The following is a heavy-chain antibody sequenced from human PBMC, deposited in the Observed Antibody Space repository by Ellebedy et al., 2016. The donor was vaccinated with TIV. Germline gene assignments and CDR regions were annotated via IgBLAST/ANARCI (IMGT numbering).Heavy chain of an antibody. CDR1: GFNFSGCS. V-gene: IGHV3-21*01. Sequence: GESLKISCAASGFNFSGCSMNWVRQAPGKGLEWVSSISSNLHYINYRDSVKGRFTISRDNAKNSLSLQMDSLRAEDKAVYYCATDRGEGGLPSFFDSWGQGTLVTVST. J-gene: IGHJ4*02. CDR3: ATDRGEGGLPSFFDS. CDR2: ISSNLHYI. D-gene: IGHD3-10*01.